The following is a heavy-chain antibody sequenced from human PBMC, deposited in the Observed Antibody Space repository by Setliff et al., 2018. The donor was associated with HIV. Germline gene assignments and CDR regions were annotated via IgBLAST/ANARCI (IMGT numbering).Heavy chain of an antibody. CDR3: ARALIYCTNGVCYHYYYMDV. Sequence: GASVQVSCKASGYTFTSYGISWVRQAPGQGLEWMGWISAYNGNTNYAQKLQGRVTMTTDTSTSTAYMELRSLRSDDTAVYYCARALIYCTNGVCYHYYYMDVWGKGTTVTVSS. J-gene: IGHJ6*03. D-gene: IGHD2-8*01. V-gene: IGHV1-18*01. CDR2: ISAYNGNT. CDR1: GYTFTSYG.